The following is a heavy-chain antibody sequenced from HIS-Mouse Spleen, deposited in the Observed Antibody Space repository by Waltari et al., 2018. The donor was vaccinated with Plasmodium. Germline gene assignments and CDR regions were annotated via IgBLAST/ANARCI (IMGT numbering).Heavy chain of an antibody. CDR2: ISYDGSNK. J-gene: IGHJ4*02. V-gene: IGHV3-30*18. CDR1: RFRCSSSG. D-gene: IGHD3-16*01. CDR3: AKAQGVINFDY. Sequence: QVQLVESGGGVVQPGRYLRLSCAASRFRCSSSGMHWVRQAPGKGLEWVAVISYDGSNKYYADSVKGRFTISRDNSKNTLYLQMNSLRAEDTAVYYCAKAQGVINFDYWGQGTLVTVSS.